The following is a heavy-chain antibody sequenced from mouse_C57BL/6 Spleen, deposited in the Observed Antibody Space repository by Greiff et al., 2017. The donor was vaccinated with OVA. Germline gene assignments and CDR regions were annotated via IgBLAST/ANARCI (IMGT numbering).Heavy chain of an antibody. D-gene: IGHD2-14*01. CDR1: GYTFTSYW. Sequence: VQLQQPRTELVKPGASVKLSCKASGYTFTSYWMHWVKQRPGQGLEWIGNINPSNGGTNYNEKFKSKATLTVDKSSSTAYMQLSSLTSEDSAVYYCASGHRGSYYAMDYWGQGTSVTVSS. V-gene: IGHV1-53*01. CDR2: INPSNGGT. CDR3: ASGHRGSYYAMDY. J-gene: IGHJ4*01.